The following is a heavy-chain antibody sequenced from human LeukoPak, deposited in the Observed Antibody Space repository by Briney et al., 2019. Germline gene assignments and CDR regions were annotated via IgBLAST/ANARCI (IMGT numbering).Heavy chain of an antibody. CDR2: IIPIFGTA. CDR3: ARGAGSRRWYYYMAG. Sequence: SVTVSFKASGGTFSSYAISWVRKRPGQGLELMGGIIPIFGTANYAQKFQSRVTITTDESTRTAYMELSSLRSEVTAVYYSARGAGSRRWYYYMAGWGKGTTVTVSS. D-gene: IGHD6-13*01. CDR1: GGTFSSYA. V-gene: IGHV1-69*05. J-gene: IGHJ6*03.